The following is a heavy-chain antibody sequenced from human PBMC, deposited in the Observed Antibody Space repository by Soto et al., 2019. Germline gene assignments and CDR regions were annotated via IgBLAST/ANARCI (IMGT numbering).Heavy chain of an antibody. CDR3: ARDGDGYNLIDY. Sequence: VQLVESGGGVVQPGRSLRLSCAASGFTFSSYGMHWVRQAPGKGLEWVAVIWYDGSNKYYADSVKGRFTISRDNSKNTLYLQMNSLRAEDTAVYYCARDGDGYNLIDYWGQGTLVTVSS. CDR1: GFTFSSYG. V-gene: IGHV3-33*01. CDR2: IWYDGSNK. D-gene: IGHD1-1*01. J-gene: IGHJ4*02.